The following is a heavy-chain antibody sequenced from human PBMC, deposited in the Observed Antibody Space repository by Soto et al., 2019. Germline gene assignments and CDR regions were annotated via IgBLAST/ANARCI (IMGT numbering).Heavy chain of an antibody. CDR1: GGSISSYY. CDR3: ARLNNNECRAFAMHV. D-gene: IGHD1-1*01. J-gene: IGHJ6*02. V-gene: IGHV4-59*01. Sequence: QVQLQESGPRLVKPSETLSLTCTVSGGSISSYYWNWIRQPPGKGLEWIGYIYYSGSTNYNPSLKILVTISIDTSRNEFSLKLSSVPAADTAVYYCARLNNNECRAFAMHVWGQGTTVTVSS. CDR2: IYYSGST.